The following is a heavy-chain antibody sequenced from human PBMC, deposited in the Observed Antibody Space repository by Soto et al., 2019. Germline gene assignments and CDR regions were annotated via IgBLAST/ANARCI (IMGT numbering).Heavy chain of an antibody. CDR2: ISAGAVAT. D-gene: IGHD3-22*01. Sequence: GGSLRLSCAASGFTFSSYAMSWVRQAPGKGLEWVSAISAGAVATNYADSVKGRFTISRDNSKNTLYLQMNRLRAEDTAVYYCAKGRQSSGSYRPFDYWAQGALVTVSS. V-gene: IGHV3-23*01. J-gene: IGHJ4*02. CDR3: AKGRQSSGSYRPFDY. CDR1: GFTFSSYA.